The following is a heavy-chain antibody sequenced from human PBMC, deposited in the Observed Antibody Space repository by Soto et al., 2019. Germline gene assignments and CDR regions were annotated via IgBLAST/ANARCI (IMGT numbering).Heavy chain of an antibody. J-gene: IGHJ5*01. CDR2: IYWDDDK. CDR1: GFSLSANGVG. Sequence: QITLKESGPTLVKPTQTLTLTCTFSGFSLSANGVGVGWIRQPPGKALEWLALIYWDDDKRYSPSLKSRLTISNDTSKSQVVLTMTNMDPVDTATYYCAHRDYDSSTYSSIFASWGQGTLVTVSS. CDR3: AHRDYDSSTYSSIFAS. V-gene: IGHV2-5*02. D-gene: IGHD3-22*01.